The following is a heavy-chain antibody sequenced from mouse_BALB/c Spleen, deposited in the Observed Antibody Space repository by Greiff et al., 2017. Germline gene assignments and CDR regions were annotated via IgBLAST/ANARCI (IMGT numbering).Heavy chain of an antibody. CDR3: AREDGYYGWFAY. CDR2: INSNGGST. Sequence: EVHLVESGGGLVQPGGSLKLSCAASGFTFSSYGMSWVRQTPDKRLELVATINSNGGSTYYPDSVKGRFTISRDNAKNTLYLQMSSLKSEDTAMYYCAREDGYYGWFAYWGQGTLVTVSA. V-gene: IGHV5-6-3*01. J-gene: IGHJ3*01. CDR1: GFTFSSYG. D-gene: IGHD2-3*01.